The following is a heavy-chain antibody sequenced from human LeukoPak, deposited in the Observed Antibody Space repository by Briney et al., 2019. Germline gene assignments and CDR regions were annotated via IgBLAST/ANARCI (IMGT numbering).Heavy chain of an antibody. CDR1: GGSISSYY. Sequence: SETLSLTCTVSGGSISSYYWSWIRQPPGKGLEWIGYIYYSGSTNYNPSLKSRVTMSVDTSKNQFSLKLSSVTAADTAVYYCARVTRDSSGYYPFDYWGQGTLVTVSS. CDR3: ARVTRDSSGYYPFDY. V-gene: IGHV4-59*01. J-gene: IGHJ4*02. D-gene: IGHD3-22*01. CDR2: IYYSGST.